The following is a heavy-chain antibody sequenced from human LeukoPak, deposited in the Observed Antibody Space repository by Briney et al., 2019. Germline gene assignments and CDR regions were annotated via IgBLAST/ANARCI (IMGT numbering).Heavy chain of an antibody. V-gene: IGHV3-23*01. CDR2: ISGSGGTT. D-gene: IGHD6-13*01. CDR3: AKDRFSSSWFDGSDI. CDR1: GFIFSTCA. Sequence: GGSLRLSCAASGFIFSTCAMSWVRQAPGKGLEWVSAISGSGGTTYYADSVKGRFTISRDNSKNTLYLQMNSLRAEDTAVYYCAKDRFSSSWFDGSDIWGQGTVVTVSS. J-gene: IGHJ3*02.